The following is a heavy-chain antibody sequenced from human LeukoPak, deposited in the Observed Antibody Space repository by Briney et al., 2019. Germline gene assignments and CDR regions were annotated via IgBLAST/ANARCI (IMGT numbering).Heavy chain of an antibody. D-gene: IGHD2-15*01. CDR2: ISSSTTYI. Sequence: GGSLRLSCVASGFAFSSYSMNWVRQAPGKGLEWVSSISSSTTYIYYADSVKGRFTISRDNAKNSLYLQMNSLRAEDTAVYYCARDVGYWYFDLWGRGTLVTVSS. CDR3: ARDVGYWYFDL. J-gene: IGHJ2*01. CDR1: GFAFSSYS. V-gene: IGHV3-21*01.